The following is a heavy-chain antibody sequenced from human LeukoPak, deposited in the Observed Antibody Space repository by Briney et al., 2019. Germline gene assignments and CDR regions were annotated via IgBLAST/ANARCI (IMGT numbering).Heavy chain of an antibody. D-gene: IGHD1-26*01. Sequence: GGSLRLSCAASGFTFSSSSMTWVRQAPGRGLEWVSYIDSSSSTIYSADSVKGRFTISRDNAKNSLYLQMNSLRAEGTAVYYCARGPSGSYSNFDYWGQGTLVTVSS. V-gene: IGHV3-48*04. CDR3: ARGPSGSYSNFDY. J-gene: IGHJ4*02. CDR1: GFTFSSSS. CDR2: IDSSSSTI.